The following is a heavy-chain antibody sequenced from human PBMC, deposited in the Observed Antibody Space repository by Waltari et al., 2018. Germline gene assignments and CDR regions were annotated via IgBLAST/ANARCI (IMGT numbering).Heavy chain of an antibody. Sequence: EVQLVESGGGLVQPGGSLRLSCAASGFIFSSHWMHWVRQPPGKGRVWVSRFRGDGWDSTYADSVKGRFTISRDNAKNTLYLQMNSLIAEDTAIYYCATDLILGSGSLGYWGQGTLVTVSS. J-gene: IGHJ4*02. D-gene: IGHD1-26*01. CDR2: FRGDGWDS. CDR1: GFIFSSHW. CDR3: ATDLILGSGSLGY. V-gene: IGHV3-74*03.